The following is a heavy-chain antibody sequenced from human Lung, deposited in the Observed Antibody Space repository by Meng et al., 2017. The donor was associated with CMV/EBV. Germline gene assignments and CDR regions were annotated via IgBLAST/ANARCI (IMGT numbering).Heavy chain of an antibody. CDR2: ISGSGGKT. CDR3: AKVYQWLLLGPFDY. CDR1: RFTFSSYA. J-gene: IGHJ4*02. V-gene: IGHV3-23*01. Sequence: GEXXTISCAASRFTFSSYAMTWVRQAPGKGLEWVSVISGSGGKTHYADSVKGRFAISRDNSKNTLFLQMNSLRAEDTAVYYCAKVYQWLLLGPFDYWGQGTLVTVSS. D-gene: IGHD3-22*01.